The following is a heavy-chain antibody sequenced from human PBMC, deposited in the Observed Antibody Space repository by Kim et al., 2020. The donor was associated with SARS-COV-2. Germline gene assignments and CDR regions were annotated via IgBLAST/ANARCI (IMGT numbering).Heavy chain of an antibody. Sequence: GGSLRLSCAASGFTFDDYTMHWVRQAPGKGLEWVSLISWGGGSTYYADSVKGRFTISRDNSKNSLYLQMNSLRTEDTALYYCAKDMCGSGSYCYYYYGMDVWGQSTTLHVSS. CDR1: GFTFDDYT. V-gene: IGHV3-43*01. CDR2: ISWGGGST. J-gene: IGHJ6*02. D-gene: IGHD3-10*01. CDR3: AKDMCGSGSYCYYYYGMDV.